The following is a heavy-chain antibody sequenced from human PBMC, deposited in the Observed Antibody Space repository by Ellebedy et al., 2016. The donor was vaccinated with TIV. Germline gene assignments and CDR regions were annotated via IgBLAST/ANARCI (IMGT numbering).Heavy chain of an antibody. CDR1: GGSISSSSYY. Sequence: MPGGSLRLSCTVSGGSISSSSYYWGWIRQPPGKGLEWIGSIYYSGSTYYNPSLKSRVTISVDTSTNQFSLKLSSVTAADTAVYYCARRPVVTLVGVDYWGQGTLVTVSS. V-gene: IGHV4-39*01. CDR3: ARRPVVTLVGVDY. D-gene: IGHD4-23*01. J-gene: IGHJ4*02. CDR2: IYYSGST.